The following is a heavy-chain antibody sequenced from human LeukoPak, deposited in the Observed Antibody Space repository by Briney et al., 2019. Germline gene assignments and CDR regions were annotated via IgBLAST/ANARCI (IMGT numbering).Heavy chain of an antibody. CDR1: GGSISSSSYY. J-gene: IGHJ4*02. D-gene: IGHD3-3*01. CDR3: ARTYYYDFWSGPSDY. CDR2: IYYSGST. Sequence: SETLSLTCTVSGGSISSSSYYWGWIRQPPGKGLEWIGSIYYSGSTYYNPSLKSRVTISVDTSKNQFSLKLSSVTAADTAVYYCARTYYYDFWSGPSDYWGQGTLVTVSS. V-gene: IGHV4-39*01.